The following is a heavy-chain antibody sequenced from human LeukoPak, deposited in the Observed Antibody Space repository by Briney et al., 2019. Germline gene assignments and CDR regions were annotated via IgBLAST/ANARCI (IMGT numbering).Heavy chain of an antibody. J-gene: IGHJ4*02. CDR2: IYPGDSDT. CDR1: GYSFTSYW. CDR3: ARFEVGRIVGATPLAY. V-gene: IGHV5-51*01. Sequence: GESLKISCKGSGYSFTSYWIGWVRQMPGKGLEWMGIIYPGDSDTRYSPSFQGQVTVSADKSISTAYLQWSSLKASDTAMYYCARFEVGRIVGATPLAYWGQGTLATVSS. D-gene: IGHD1-26*01.